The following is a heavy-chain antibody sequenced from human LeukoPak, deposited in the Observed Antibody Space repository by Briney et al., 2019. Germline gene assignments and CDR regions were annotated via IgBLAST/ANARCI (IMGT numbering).Heavy chain of an antibody. D-gene: IGHD6-13*01. J-gene: IGHJ4*02. CDR3: ARDLDIAAAGTDY. CDR1: GGTFSSYA. V-gene: IGHV1-69*04. Sequence: ASVKVSCKASGGTFSSYAISWVRQAPGQGLEWMGRIIPILGIANYAQKFQGRVTITADKSTGTAYMELSSLRSEDTAVYYCARDLDIAAAGTDYWGQGTLVTVSS. CDR2: IIPILGIA.